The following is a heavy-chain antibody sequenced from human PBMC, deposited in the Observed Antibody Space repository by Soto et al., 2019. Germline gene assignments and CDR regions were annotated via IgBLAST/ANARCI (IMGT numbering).Heavy chain of an antibody. D-gene: IGHD3-22*01. Sequence: ETLSLTCTVSGGSISSSSYYWGWIRQPPGKGLEWIGSIYYSGSTYYNPSLKSRVTISVDTSKNQFSLKLSSVTAADTAVYYCARHQYYYDSSGYPSRVFDYWGQGTLVTVSS. J-gene: IGHJ4*02. V-gene: IGHV4-39*01. CDR1: GGSISSSSYY. CDR2: IYYSGST. CDR3: ARHQYYYDSSGYPSRVFDY.